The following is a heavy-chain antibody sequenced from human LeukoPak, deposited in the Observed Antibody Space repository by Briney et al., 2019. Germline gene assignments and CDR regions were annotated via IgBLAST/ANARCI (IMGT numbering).Heavy chain of an antibody. J-gene: IGHJ3*02. V-gene: IGHV4-39*01. Sequence: SETLSLTCTVSGGSISSSSYYWGWIRQPPGKGLEWIGSIYYSGSTYYNPSLKSRVTISVDTSKNQFSLKLSSVTAADTAVYYCARVAPLGGVMILERRRPLFAFDIWGQGTMVTVSS. CDR1: GGSISSSSYY. CDR2: IYYSGST. CDR3: ARVAPLGGVMILERRRPLFAFDI. D-gene: IGHD3-16*01.